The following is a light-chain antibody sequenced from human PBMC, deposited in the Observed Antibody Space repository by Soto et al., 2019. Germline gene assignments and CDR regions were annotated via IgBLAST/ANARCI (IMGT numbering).Light chain of an antibody. CDR2: DAS. CDR3: QHRDGWPPALT. V-gene: IGKV3-11*01. J-gene: IGKJ4*01. Sequence: ELVLTQSPATLSLSPGERATLSCRASQSVSNYLAWYQQKPGQAPRLLIYDASNRATGIPARFSGSGSGTDFTLTISSLEPEDFAVYFCQHRDGWPPALTFGGGTKVDIK. CDR1: QSVSNY.